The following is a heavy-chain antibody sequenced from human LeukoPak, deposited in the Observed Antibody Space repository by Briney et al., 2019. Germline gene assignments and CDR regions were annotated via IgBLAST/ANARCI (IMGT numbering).Heavy chain of an antibody. Sequence: GGSLRLSCAASGFTFSSYAMSWVRQAPGKGLGWVSAISGSGGSTYYADSVKGRFTISRDNSKSTLYLQMNSLRAEDTAVYYCAKGQGYSSSWPFDYWGQGTLVTVSS. CDR1: GFTFSSYA. V-gene: IGHV3-23*01. J-gene: IGHJ4*02. D-gene: IGHD6-13*01. CDR3: AKGQGYSSSWPFDY. CDR2: ISGSGGST.